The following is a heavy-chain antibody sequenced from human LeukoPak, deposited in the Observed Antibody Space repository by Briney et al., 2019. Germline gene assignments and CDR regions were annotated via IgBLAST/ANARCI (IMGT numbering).Heavy chain of an antibody. CDR3: AKDGSWGDYYFYFYIDV. CDR1: GFTFSSYA. V-gene: IGHV3-23*01. CDR2: ISASGHYT. Sequence: GGSLRLSCAASGFTFSSYAMSWVRQAPGKGLEWVSGISASGHYTYNADSAKGRFTISRDNSKNMLYLQMNSLRAEDTALYYCAKDGSWGDYYFYFYIDVWGKGTTVTVSS. J-gene: IGHJ6*03. D-gene: IGHD3-16*01.